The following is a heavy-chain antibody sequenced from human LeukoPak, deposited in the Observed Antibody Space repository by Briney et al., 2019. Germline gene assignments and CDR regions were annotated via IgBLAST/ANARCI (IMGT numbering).Heavy chain of an antibody. CDR2: ISAYNGNT. Sequence: ASVKVSCKASGYTFTSYGISWVRQAPGQGLEWMGWISAYNGNTNYAQKLQGRVTMTTDTSTSTAYMELRSLRSDDTAVYCCARSGYYDSSGYYRIWGQGTLVTVSS. CDR1: GYTFTSYG. CDR3: ARSGYYDSSGYYRI. J-gene: IGHJ4*02. D-gene: IGHD3-22*01. V-gene: IGHV1-18*01.